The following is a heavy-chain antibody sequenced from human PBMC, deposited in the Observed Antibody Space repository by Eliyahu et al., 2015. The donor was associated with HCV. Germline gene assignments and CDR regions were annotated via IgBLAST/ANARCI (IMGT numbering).Heavy chain of an antibody. CDR2: INSDGSST. Sequence: EVQLVESGGGLVQPGGSLRLSCXASGFTFSSYWMHWVRQAPGKGLVWVSRINSDGSSTSYADSVKGRFTISRDNAKNTLYLQMNSLRAEDTAVYYCARDSSSSWWDYYYYGMDVWGQGTTVTVSS. CDR1: GFTFSSYW. D-gene: IGHD6-6*01. J-gene: IGHJ6*02. CDR3: ARDSSSSWWDYYYYGMDV. V-gene: IGHV3-74*01.